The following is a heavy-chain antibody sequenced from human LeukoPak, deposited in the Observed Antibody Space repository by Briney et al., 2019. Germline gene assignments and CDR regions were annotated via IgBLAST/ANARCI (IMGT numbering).Heavy chain of an antibody. CDR1: GFTFDDYA. D-gene: IGHD6-13*01. J-gene: IGHJ6*02. CDR2: IRWNSGSI. CDR3: AKADLGIAAADPYYYGMDV. V-gene: IGHV3-9*01. Sequence: GRSLRLSCAASGFTFDDYAMHWVRQAPGKGLERVSGIRWNSGSIGYADSVKGRFSISRDNAKNSLYLQMNSLRAEDTALYYCAKADLGIAAADPYYYGMDVWGQGTTVTVSS.